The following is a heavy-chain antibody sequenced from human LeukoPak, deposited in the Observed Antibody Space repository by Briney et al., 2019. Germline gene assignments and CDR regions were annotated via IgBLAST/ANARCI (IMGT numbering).Heavy chain of an antibody. J-gene: IGHJ4*02. V-gene: IGHV3-30*02. Sequence: GGSLRLSCAASGFTFSSYGIHWVRQAPGKGLEWVAFIQYDGSNKYYADSVKGRFTISRDNSKNSLYLQMNSLRAEDTAVYYCARVSFNYFDYWGQGTLVTVSS. CDR3: ARVSFNYFDY. CDR2: IQYDGSNK. CDR1: GFTFSSYG.